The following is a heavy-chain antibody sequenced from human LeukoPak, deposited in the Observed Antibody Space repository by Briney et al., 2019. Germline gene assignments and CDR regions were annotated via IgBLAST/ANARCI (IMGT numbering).Heavy chain of an antibody. D-gene: IGHD5-24*01. CDR2: IYYGGST. Sequence: SETLSLTCTVSGDSISGSSYYWGWIRQPPGKGLEWIGNIYYGGSTYYSPSLKSRVSISVDTSNNQFSLKVSSVTAADTAVYYCASADGYKIDYWGQGTLVTVSS. CDR3: ASADGYKIDY. V-gene: IGHV4-39*01. CDR1: GDSISGSSYY. J-gene: IGHJ4*02.